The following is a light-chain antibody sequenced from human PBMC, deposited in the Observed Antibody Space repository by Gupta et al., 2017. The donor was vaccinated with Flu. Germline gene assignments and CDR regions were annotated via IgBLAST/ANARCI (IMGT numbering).Light chain of an antibody. J-gene: IGLJ1*01. Sequence: SSVLSQPPSASAAPEHTATSTCGGNNVGSKSVHGYQQKPGQAPVLVVFDDSDRPSGIPERFSGSNSGNTATLTITRVEAGDEADYFCQVWDNAVDQYVFGSGTKITVL. CDR3: QVWDNAVDQYV. V-gene: IGLV3-21*02. CDR2: DDS. CDR1: NVGSKS.